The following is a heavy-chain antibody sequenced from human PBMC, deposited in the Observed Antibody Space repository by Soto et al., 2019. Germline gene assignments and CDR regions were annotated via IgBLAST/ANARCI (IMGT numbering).Heavy chain of an antibody. V-gene: IGHV4-30-4*01. CDR2: IYYGGGT. J-gene: IGHJ5*02. D-gene: IGHD3-22*01. Sequence: PSETLSLTCTVSGDSINTDYYWSWLRQPPGKGLEWIGHIYYGGGTFKNPSLQSRLTMSVDTSKNQFSLKLSSVTAADTAVYYCGRDKASKFYDSRNYDPHFDPWGQGTLVTVSS. CDR3: GRDKASKFYDSRNYDPHFDP. CDR1: GDSINTDYY.